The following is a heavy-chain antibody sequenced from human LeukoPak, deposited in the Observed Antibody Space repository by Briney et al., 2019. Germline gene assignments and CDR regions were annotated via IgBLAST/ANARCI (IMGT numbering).Heavy chain of an antibody. CDR2: ISGSGGST. Sequence: GGSLRLSCAASGFTLSSYAMSRVRQAPGKGLEWVSTISGSGGSTYYADSVKGRFTVSRDNSKHTLYLQMNSLRAEDTAVYYCAKLPSSSWFYYYFDYWGQGTLVTVSS. V-gene: IGHV3-23*01. CDR3: AKLPSSSWFYYYFDY. D-gene: IGHD6-13*01. CDR1: GFTLSSYA. J-gene: IGHJ4*02.